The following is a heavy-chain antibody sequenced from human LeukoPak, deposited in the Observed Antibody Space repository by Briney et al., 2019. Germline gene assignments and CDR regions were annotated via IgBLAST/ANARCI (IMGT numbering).Heavy chain of an antibody. D-gene: IGHD3-22*01. CDR3: ARDHQSPDSSGYYRDY. J-gene: IGHJ4*02. Sequence: GGSLRLSCAASGFTVSSNYRSWVRQAPGKGLEWVSVIYSGGSTYYADSVKGRFTIPRDNSKNTLYLQMNSLRAEDTAVYYCARDHQSPDSSGYYRDYWGQGTLVTVSS. CDR1: GFTVSSNY. V-gene: IGHV3-53*01. CDR2: IYSGGST.